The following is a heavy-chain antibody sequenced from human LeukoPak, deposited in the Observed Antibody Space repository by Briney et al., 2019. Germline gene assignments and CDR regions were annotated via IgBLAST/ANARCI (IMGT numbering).Heavy chain of an antibody. CDR3: ARAGDYSNYSDAFDI. J-gene: IGHJ3*02. D-gene: IGHD4-11*01. CDR1: GYTFTGYY. V-gene: IGHV1-2*02. CDR2: INPNSGGT. Sequence: ASVKVSCKASGYTFTGYYMHWVRQAPGQGLEWMGWINPNSGGTNYAQKFQGRVTMTRDTSISTAYMELSRLRSDDTAVYYCARAGDYSNYSDAFDIWGQGTMVTVSS.